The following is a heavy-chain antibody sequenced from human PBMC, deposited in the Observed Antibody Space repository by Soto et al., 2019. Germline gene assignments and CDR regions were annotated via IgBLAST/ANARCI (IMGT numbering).Heavy chain of an antibody. J-gene: IGHJ3*02. Sequence: SETLSLTCTVSGGSISTRSSYWGWIRQPPGKGLEWIGSIYYSGNTYYNPSLKSRVTISVDTSKNQFSLKLSSVTAADTAVYYCARREVVAARDAFDIWGQGTMVTVSS. CDR2: IYYSGNT. V-gene: IGHV4-39*01. CDR1: GGSISTRSSY. D-gene: IGHD2-15*01. CDR3: ARREVVAARDAFDI.